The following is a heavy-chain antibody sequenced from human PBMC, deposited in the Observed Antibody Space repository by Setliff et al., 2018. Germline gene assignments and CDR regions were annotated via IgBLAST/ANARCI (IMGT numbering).Heavy chain of an antibody. V-gene: IGHV1-69*06. D-gene: IGHD3-3*01. CDR3: ARGRHPPWSGYPYYYMDV. Sequence: ASVKVSCKDSGGTFSSYAISWVRQAPGQGLEWMGRISPIFGTANYAQKFQGRVTITADKSTSTAYMELSSLRSEDTAVYYCARGRHPPWSGYPYYYMDVWGKGTTVPVSS. CDR2: ISPIFGTA. J-gene: IGHJ6*03. CDR1: GGTFSSYA.